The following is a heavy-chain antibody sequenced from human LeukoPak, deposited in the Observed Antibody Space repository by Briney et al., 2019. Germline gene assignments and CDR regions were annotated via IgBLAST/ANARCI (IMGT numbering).Heavy chain of an antibody. V-gene: IGHV1-46*01. D-gene: IGHD3-22*01. CDR1: GYTFTSNY. CDR2: INPSGGST. CDR3: ARGWGTYYYDSSGYPLKY. J-gene: IGHJ4*02. Sequence: ASVKVSCKAFGYTFTSNYMHWVRQAPGQGLEWMGIINPSGGSTSYAQKFQGRVTMTRDMSTSTDYMELSSLRSEDTAVYYCARGWGTYYYDSSGYPLKYWGQGTLVTVSS.